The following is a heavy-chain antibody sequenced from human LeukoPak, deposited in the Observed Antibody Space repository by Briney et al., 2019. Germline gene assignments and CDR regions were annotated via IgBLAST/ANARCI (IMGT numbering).Heavy chain of an antibody. CDR1: GGSFSGYY. J-gene: IGHJ6*03. D-gene: IGHD2-2*01. CDR3: ARGLGCCSTSCLYYYYYYYMDV. CDR2: INHSGST. V-gene: IGHV4-34*01. Sequence: SETLSLTCAVYGGSFSGYYWSWIRQPPGKGLEWIGEINHSGSTNYNPSLKSRVTISVDTSKNQFSLKLSSVTAADTAVYYCARGLGCCSTSCLYYYYYYYMDVWGKGTTVTVSS.